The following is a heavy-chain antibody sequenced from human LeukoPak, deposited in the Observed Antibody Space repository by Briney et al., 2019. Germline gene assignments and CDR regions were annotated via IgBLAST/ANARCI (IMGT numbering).Heavy chain of an antibody. CDR2: IPYDGSNK. Sequence: GGSLRLSCAASGFTFSSYAMHWVRQAPGKGLEWVAVIPYDGSNKDYTDSVKGRFTISRGNSKNTLYPQMNSLRAEDSAVYYCASVNSGTVDYWGQGTLVTVSS. V-gene: IGHV3-30-3*01. CDR1: GFTFSSYA. J-gene: IGHJ4*02. D-gene: IGHD3-10*01. CDR3: ASVNSGTVDY.